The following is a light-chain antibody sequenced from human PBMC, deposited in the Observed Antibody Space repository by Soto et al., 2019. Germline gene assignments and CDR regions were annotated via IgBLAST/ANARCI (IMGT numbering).Light chain of an antibody. CDR3: QQYRFYWS. CDR1: QSISSS. CDR2: KAS. J-gene: IGKJ1*01. Sequence: DIQMTQSPSTLSASVGDRVTVTCRASQSISSSLAWYQQKPGQAPKPLIYKASTLESGVPSRFSGSGSGTEFTLTIRSLQPEDFATYYCQQYRFYWSFGQGTKVEVK. V-gene: IGKV1-5*03.